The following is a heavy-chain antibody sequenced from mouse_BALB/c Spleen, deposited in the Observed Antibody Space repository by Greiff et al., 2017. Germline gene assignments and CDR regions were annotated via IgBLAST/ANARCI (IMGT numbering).Heavy chain of an antibody. J-gene: IGHJ3*01. CDR1: GFNIKDTY. D-gene: IGHD4-1*01. CDR2: IDPANGNT. V-gene: IGHV14-3*02. CDR3: AEANWDLAY. Sequence: EVQLQQSGAELVKPGASVKLSCTASGFNIKDTYMHWVKQRPEQGLEWIGRIDPANGNTKYDPKFQGKATITADTSSNTAYLQLRSLTTEDTAVYYCAEANWDLAYWGQGTLVTVSA.